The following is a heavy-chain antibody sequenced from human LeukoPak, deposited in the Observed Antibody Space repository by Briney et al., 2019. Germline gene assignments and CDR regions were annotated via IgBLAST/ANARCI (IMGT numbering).Heavy chain of an antibody. V-gene: IGHV3-30-3*01. Sequence: PGGSLRLSCAASGFTFSSYAMHWVRQAPGKGLEWVAVISYDGSKKYHADSVKGRFTISRDNSKNTLYLQMNSLRAEDTAVYYCASEGMATTEGIFYYNGMDVWGQGTTVTVSS. D-gene: IGHD5-24*01. CDR2: ISYDGSKK. J-gene: IGHJ6*02. CDR3: ASEGMATTEGIFYYNGMDV. CDR1: GFTFSSYA.